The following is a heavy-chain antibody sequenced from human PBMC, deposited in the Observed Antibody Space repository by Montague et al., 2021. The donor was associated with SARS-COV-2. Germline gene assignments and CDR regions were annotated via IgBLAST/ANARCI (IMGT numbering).Heavy chain of an antibody. Sequence: SETPSLTCAVHGTSFSGYYWNWIRQAPGKGLEWIGEINHGGSTKYSPSLKSRLTISADTSKNQFSLKLTSVAAADTAVYYCARVRDGVVPPRVLGVGPYYPHFGMDVWGRGTTVTVSS. V-gene: IGHV4-34*01. CDR2: INHGGST. CDR3: ARVRDGVVPPRVLGVGPYYPHFGMDV. CDR1: GTSFSGYY. D-gene: IGHD3-10*01. J-gene: IGHJ6*01.